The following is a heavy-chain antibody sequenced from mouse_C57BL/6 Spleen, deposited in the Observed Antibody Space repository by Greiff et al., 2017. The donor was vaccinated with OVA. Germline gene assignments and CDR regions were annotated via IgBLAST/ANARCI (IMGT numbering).Heavy chain of an antibody. CDR2: IDPETGGT. CDR1: GYTFTDYE. CDR3: ARRDTTVVATDYFDY. D-gene: IGHD1-1*01. Sequence: QVQLQQSGAELVRPGASVTLSCKASGYTFTDYEMHWVKQTPVHGLEWIGAIDPETGGTAYNQKFKGKSTLTVDKSSSTAYMQLSSLTSEDSAVYYCARRDTTVVATDYFDYWGQGTTLTVSS. V-gene: IGHV1-15*01. J-gene: IGHJ2*01.